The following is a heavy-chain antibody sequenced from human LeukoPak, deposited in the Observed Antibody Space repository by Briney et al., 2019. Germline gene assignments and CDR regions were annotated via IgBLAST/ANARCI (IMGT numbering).Heavy chain of an antibody. V-gene: IGHV1-8*03. D-gene: IGHD6-19*01. J-gene: IGHJ5*02. CDR2: MNPNSGNT. CDR3: ARDNSGWYHWFDP. Sequence: GASVKVSCKASGYTFTSYDINWVRQATGQGLEWMGWMNPNSGNTGYAQNFQGRLTITRNTSISTAYMELSSLRSEDTAVYYCARDNSGWYHWFDPWGQGTLVTVSS. CDR1: GYTFTSYD.